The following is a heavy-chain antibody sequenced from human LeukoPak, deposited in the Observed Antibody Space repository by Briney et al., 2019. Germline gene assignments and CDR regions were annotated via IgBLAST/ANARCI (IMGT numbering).Heavy chain of an antibody. J-gene: IGHJ6*02. Sequence: ASVKVSCKASGYTFTSYGISWVRQAPGQGLEWMGWISAYNGNTNYAQKLQGRVTMTTDPSTSTAYMELRSLRSDDTAVYYCARAVCSSTSCYTNKGTDYYYYGMDVWGQGTTVTVSS. D-gene: IGHD2-2*02. V-gene: IGHV1-18*01. CDR3: ARAVCSSTSCYTNKGTDYYYYGMDV. CDR2: ISAYNGNT. CDR1: GYTFTSYG.